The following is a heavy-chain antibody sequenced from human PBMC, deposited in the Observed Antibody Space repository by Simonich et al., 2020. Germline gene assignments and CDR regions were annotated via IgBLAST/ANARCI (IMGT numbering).Heavy chain of an antibody. CDR1: GYTLTELS. J-gene: IGHJ4*02. D-gene: IGHD5-12*01. CDR2: FDPEDGET. V-gene: IGHV1-24*01. CDR3: ATGNLPTTQGGVFDY. Sequence: VHGGAEVKKPGASVKVSCKVSGYTLTELSMHWVRQAPGKGLEWMGGFDPEDGETIYAQKFQGRGTMTEDTSTDTAYMELSSLRSEDTAVYYCATGNLPTTQGGVFDYWGQGTLVTVSS.